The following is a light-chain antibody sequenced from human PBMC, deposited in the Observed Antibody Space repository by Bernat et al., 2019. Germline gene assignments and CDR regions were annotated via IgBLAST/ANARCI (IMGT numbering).Light chain of an antibody. CDR1: QSVSSSY. J-gene: IGKJ5*01. CDR3: QQYGSAPTT. CDR2: GAS. Sequence: EIVLTQSPGTLSLSPGERVTLSCRASQSVSSSYLAWYQHKPGQAPRLLIYGASSRATGIPDRLSGSGSGTDFSLTISRLEPEDFAVYYCQQYGSAPTTFGQGTRLEIK. V-gene: IGKV3-20*01.